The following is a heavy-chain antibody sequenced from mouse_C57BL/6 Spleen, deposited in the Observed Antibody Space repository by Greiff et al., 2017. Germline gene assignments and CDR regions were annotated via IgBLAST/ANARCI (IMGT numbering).Heavy chain of an antibody. CDR3: AMRNTSGTPFAY. CDR2: IHPSDSDT. V-gene: IGHV1-74*01. CDR1: GYTFTSYW. Sequence: QVQLKQPGAELVKPGASVKVSCKASGYTFTSYWMHWVKQRPGQGLEWIGRIHPSDSDTNYNQKFKGKATLTVDKSSSTAYMQLSSLTSEDSAVYCCAMRNTSGTPFAYWGQGTLVTVSA. D-gene: IGHD4-1*01. J-gene: IGHJ3*01.